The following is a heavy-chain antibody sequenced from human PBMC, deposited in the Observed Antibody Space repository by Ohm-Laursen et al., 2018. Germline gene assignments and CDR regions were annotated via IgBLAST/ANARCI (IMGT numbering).Heavy chain of an antibody. D-gene: IGHD2-2*01. CDR3: AKDTKYYGMNV. V-gene: IGHV3-23*01. CDR2: ISGTGGDT. J-gene: IGHJ6*02. CDR1: GFTFSNFG. Sequence: SLRLSCSASGFTFSNFGMYWVRQAPGKGLEWVSGISGTGGDTFYADSVKGRFTISRDNSKNNLYLQMNSLTAEDTAVYYCAKDTKYYGMNVWGQGTTVTVSS.